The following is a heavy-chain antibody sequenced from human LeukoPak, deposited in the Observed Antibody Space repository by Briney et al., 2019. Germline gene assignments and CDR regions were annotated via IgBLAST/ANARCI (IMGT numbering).Heavy chain of an antibody. Sequence: GGSLRLSCAASGFTFSDAWISWVRQAPGKGLEWIARIKGKADGGTKDYAAPVKGRFTVSRDDSENTLYLQMNSLKTADTGMYYCTTGRILPNGPQFDYWGQGTLVTVSS. V-gene: IGHV3-15*01. CDR3: TTGRILPNGPQFDY. CDR2: IKGKADGGTK. J-gene: IGHJ4*02. D-gene: IGHD1-26*01. CDR1: GFTFSDAW.